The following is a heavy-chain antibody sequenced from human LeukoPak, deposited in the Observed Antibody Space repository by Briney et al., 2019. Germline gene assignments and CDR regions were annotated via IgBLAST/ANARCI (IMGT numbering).Heavy chain of an antibody. V-gene: IGHV3-23*01. CDR3: ATLASGYSSPFDY. D-gene: IGHD6-13*01. CDR2: IRSDGGST. Sequence: QPGGSLRLSCAASGFTFSSYDISWVRQAPGKGLEWVSFIRSDGGSTLYADSVKGRFTISRDNSKNTLYAEMTSLRAEDTAVYYCATLASGYSSPFDYWGQGTLVTVSS. J-gene: IGHJ4*02. CDR1: GFTFSSYD.